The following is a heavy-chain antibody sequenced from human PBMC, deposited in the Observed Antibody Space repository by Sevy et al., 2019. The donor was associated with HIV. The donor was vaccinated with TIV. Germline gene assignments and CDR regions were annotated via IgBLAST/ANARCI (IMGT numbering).Heavy chain of an antibody. CDR1: GFTFSSYS. D-gene: IGHD3-16*02. J-gene: IGHJ6*02. CDR2: ISSSSTI. CDR3: ARSRGHDYVWGSYRYDHGMDV. V-gene: IGHV3-48*02. Sequence: GGSLRLSCAASGFTFSSYSMNWVRQAPGKGLEWVSYISSSSTIYYADSVKGRFTISRDNAKNSLYLQMNSLRDEDTAVYYCARSRGHDYVWGSYRYDHGMDVWGQGTTVTVSS.